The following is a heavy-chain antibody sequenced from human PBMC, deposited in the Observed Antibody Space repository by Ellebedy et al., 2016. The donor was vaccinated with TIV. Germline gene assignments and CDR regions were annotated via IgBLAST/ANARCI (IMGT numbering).Heavy chain of an antibody. Sequence: GGSLRLSCTASGFTFSDYSMSWVRQAPGKGLEWVSSISTSSTYRDYGDSVKGRFTISRDNAKKSLYLQMNSLRAEDTAVYYCAREGQWLVQPNAYYFDYWGQGTLVTVSS. D-gene: IGHD6-19*01. CDR3: AREGQWLVQPNAYYFDY. CDR1: GFTFSDYS. V-gene: IGHV3-21*01. J-gene: IGHJ4*02. CDR2: ISTSSTYR.